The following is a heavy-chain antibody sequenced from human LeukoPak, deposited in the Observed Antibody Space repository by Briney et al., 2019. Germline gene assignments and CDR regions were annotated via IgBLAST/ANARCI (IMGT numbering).Heavy chain of an antibody. Sequence: GGSLRLSCAASGFTFSSYAMSWVRQAPGKGLEWVSAISGSGGSTYYADSVKGRFTISRDNSKNTLYLQMNSLRAEDTAVYYCAKGERITMIVVVTPGYWGQGTLVTVSS. CDR1: GFTFSSYA. V-gene: IGHV3-23*01. D-gene: IGHD3-22*01. CDR2: ISGSGGST. CDR3: AKGERITMIVVVTPGY. J-gene: IGHJ4*02.